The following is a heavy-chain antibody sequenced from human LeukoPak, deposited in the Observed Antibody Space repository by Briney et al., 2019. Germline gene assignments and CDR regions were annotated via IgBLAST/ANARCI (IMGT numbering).Heavy chain of an antibody. V-gene: IGHV4-59*01. CDR1: GGSISSYY. D-gene: IGHD6-13*01. Sequence: KPSETLSLTCTVSGGSISSYYWSWIRQPPGKGLEWIGYIYYSGSTNYNPSLKSQVTISVDTSKNQFSLKLSSVTAADTAVYYCARGGYSSTPYYYYYMDVWGKGTTVTVSS. CDR3: ARGGYSSTPYYYYYMDV. J-gene: IGHJ6*03. CDR2: IYYSGST.